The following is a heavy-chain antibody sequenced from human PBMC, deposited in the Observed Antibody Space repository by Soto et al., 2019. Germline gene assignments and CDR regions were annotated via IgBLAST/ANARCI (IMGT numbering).Heavy chain of an antibody. CDR3: TRPPSWLLGYGMDV. Sequence: RGSLRVSCASSGFTFSGSAMPWVRQASGKGLEWVGRIRTKANSYATTYAASVQGRFTISRDDSKNTAYLQMNSLKTEDTAVYYCTRPPSWLLGYGMDVWGQGTTVTVSS. J-gene: IGHJ6*01. CDR1: GFTFSGSA. CDR2: IRTKANSYAT. V-gene: IGHV3-73*01. D-gene: IGHD5-12*01.